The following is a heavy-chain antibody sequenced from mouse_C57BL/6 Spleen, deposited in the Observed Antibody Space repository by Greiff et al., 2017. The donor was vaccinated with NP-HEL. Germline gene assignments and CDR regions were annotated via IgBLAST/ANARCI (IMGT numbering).Heavy chain of an antibody. J-gene: IGHJ4*01. Sequence: VQLQQSGAELVKPGASVKISCKASGYAFSSYWMNWVKQRPGKGLEWIGQIYPGDGDTNYNGKFKGKATLTADKSSSTAYMQLSSLTSEDSAVYFCARYPTTVVAPGYAMDYWGQGTSVTVSS. CDR1: GYAFSSYW. D-gene: IGHD1-1*01. CDR2: IYPGDGDT. V-gene: IGHV1-80*01. CDR3: ARYPTTVVAPGYAMDY.